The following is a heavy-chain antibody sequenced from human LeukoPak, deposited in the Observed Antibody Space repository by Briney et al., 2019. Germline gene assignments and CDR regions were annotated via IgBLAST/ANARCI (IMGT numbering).Heavy chain of an antibody. Sequence: PGRSLRLSCAASGFTFSSYGMHWVRQAPGKGLEWVAVISYDGSNKYYADSVKGRFAISRDNSKNTLYLQMNSLRAEDTAVYYCAKDGSGSSWYERYYYYYGMDVWGQGTTVTVSS. V-gene: IGHV3-30*18. J-gene: IGHJ6*02. D-gene: IGHD6-13*01. CDR1: GFTFSSYG. CDR3: AKDGSGSSWYERYYYYYGMDV. CDR2: ISYDGSNK.